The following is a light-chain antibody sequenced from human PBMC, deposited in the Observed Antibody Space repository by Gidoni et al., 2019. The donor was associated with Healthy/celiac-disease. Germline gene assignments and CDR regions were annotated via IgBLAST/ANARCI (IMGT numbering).Light chain of an antibody. V-gene: IGLV2-23*02. Sequence: QSALPQPASVSVSPGQPITITCTGTSSDVGSYNLVSWYQQHPGKAPNLMIYEVSRRPSGVANRCSGSKSGNTASLTIAGLQAEDEADYYYCSYAGSSTTLVFGGGTKLTVL. CDR1: SSDVGSYNL. CDR3: CSYAGSSTTLV. J-gene: IGLJ3*02. CDR2: EVS.